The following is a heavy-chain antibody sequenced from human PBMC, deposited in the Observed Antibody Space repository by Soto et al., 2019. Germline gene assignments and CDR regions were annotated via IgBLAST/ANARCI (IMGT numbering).Heavy chain of an antibody. V-gene: IGHV4-39*01. J-gene: IGHJ3*02. CDR1: GGSISSSSYY. Sequence: PSETPSLTCTVSGGSISSSSYYWGWIRQPPGKGLEWIGSIYYSGSTYYNPSLKSRVTISVDTSKNQFSLKLSSVTAADTAVYYCARTGHIVVVPATAFDIWGQGTMVTVSS. CDR3: ARTGHIVVVPATAFDI. CDR2: IYYSGST. D-gene: IGHD2-2*01.